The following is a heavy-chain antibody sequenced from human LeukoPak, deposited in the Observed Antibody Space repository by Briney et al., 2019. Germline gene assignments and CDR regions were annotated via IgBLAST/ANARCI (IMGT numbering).Heavy chain of an antibody. Sequence: GGSLRLSCAASGLTFSNAWMNWVRQAPGKGLEWVSYISSSGSTIYYADSVKGRFTISRDNAKNSLYLQMNSLRAEDTAVYYCARAQGDPFDYWGQGTLVTVSS. V-gene: IGHV3-48*04. J-gene: IGHJ4*02. CDR2: ISSSGSTI. CDR3: ARAQGDPFDY. D-gene: IGHD3-16*01. CDR1: GLTFSNAW.